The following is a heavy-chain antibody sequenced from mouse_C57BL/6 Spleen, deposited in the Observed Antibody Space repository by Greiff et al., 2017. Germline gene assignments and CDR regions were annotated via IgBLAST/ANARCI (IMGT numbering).Heavy chain of an antibody. CDR3: VRGDQFAY. J-gene: IGHJ3*01. CDR1: GFSFNTYA. V-gene: IGHV10-1*01. Sequence: DVKLVESGGGLVQPKGSLKLSCAASGFSFNTYAMNWVRQAPGKGLEWVARIRSKSNNYATYYADSVKDRFTISRDDSESMLYLQMNNLKTEDTAMYYCVRGDQFAYWGQGTLVTVSA. CDR2: IRSKSNNYAT.